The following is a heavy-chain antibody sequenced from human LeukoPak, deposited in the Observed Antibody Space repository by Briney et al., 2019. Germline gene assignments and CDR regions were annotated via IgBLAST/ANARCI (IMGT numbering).Heavy chain of an antibody. D-gene: IGHD1-7*01. CDR3: AKAGELADAFDI. CDR1: GFTVSSNY. J-gene: IGHJ3*02. Sequence: GGSLRLSCAPSGFTVSSNYMSWVRPAPGKGLGWVSLISWDGGSTYYADSVKGRFTISRDNSKNSLYLQMNSLRTEDTALYYCAKAGELADAFDIWGQGTMVTVSS. V-gene: IGHV3-43*01. CDR2: ISWDGGST.